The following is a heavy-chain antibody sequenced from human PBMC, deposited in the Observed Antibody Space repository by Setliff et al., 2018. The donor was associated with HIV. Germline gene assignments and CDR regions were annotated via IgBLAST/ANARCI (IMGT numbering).Heavy chain of an antibody. D-gene: IGHD5-12*01. Sequence: ASVKVSCKASGYTFTEFYVHWVRQAPGEGLEWIGWIYPNTGGTNYAQKFQGRVTITADGSTSTAYMELSSLRFEDTATYYCARDQATGYEKVWFSWIDPWGQGTLVTVSS. V-gene: IGHV1-2*02. CDR2: IYPNTGGT. CDR1: GYTFTEFY. J-gene: IGHJ5*02. CDR3: ARDQATGYEKVWFSWIDP.